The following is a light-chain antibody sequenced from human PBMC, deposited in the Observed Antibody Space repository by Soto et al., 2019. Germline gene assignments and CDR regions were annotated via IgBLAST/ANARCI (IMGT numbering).Light chain of an antibody. CDR3: QKYNSAPSHRSLT. J-gene: IGKJ5*01. CDR2: AAS. CDR1: HGISNY. Sequence: DIQITQSPSSLSASVGDIVTITCVSSHGISNYLAWYQHKPGKVPKLLIYAASTLQSGVPSRFSGSGSGTDFTLTISSLQPEDVATYYCQKYNSAPSHRSLTFGGGTRLEIK. V-gene: IGKV1-27*01.